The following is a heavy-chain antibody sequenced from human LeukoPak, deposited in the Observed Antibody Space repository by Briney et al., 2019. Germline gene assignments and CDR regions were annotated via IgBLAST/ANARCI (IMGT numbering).Heavy chain of an antibody. D-gene: IGHD2-15*01. CDR1: GFTFSSYD. V-gene: IGHV3-48*03. Sequence: GGSLRLSCAASGFTFSSYDMNWVRQAPGKGLEWVSYITSSGSTIYYADSVKGRFTISRDNAKNSLYLQMNSLRAEDTAVYYCAREIRYCSGSKCYLFDYWGQGTLVTVSS. J-gene: IGHJ4*02. CDR2: ITSSGSTI. CDR3: AREIRYCSGSKCYLFDY.